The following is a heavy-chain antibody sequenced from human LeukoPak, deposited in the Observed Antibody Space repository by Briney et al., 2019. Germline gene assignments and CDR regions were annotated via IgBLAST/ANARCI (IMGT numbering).Heavy chain of an antibody. J-gene: IGHJ3*02. CDR2: INHSGST. V-gene: IGHV4-34*01. Sequence: SETLSLTCAVYGGSFSGYYWSWIRQPPGKGLEWIGEINHSGSTNYNPSLKSRVTISVDTSKNQFSLKLSSVTAADTAVYYCARGHRRLRYFDWPPSPNQGGAFDIWGQGTMVTVSS. D-gene: IGHD3-9*01. CDR3: ARGHRRLRYFDWPPSPNQGGAFDI. CDR1: GGSFSGYY.